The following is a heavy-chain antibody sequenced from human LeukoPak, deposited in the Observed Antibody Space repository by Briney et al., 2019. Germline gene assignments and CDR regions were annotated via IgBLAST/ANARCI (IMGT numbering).Heavy chain of an antibody. Sequence: SETLSLTCTASGGSISNGSYYWSWIRQPAGKGLEWIGRIYTSGSTNYNPSLKSRVTISVDTSKNQFSLKLTSVTAADTAVYYCARASGSSWSRLGVYYYYMDVWGKGTTVTVSS. CDR3: ARASGSSWSRLGVYYYYMDV. D-gene: IGHD6-13*01. CDR1: GGSISNGSYY. J-gene: IGHJ6*03. CDR2: IYTSGST. V-gene: IGHV4-61*02.